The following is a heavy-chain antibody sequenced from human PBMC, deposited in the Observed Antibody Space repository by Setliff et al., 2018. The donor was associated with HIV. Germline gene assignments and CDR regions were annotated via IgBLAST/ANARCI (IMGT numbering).Heavy chain of an antibody. V-gene: IGHV1-24*01. Sequence: ASVKVSCKVSGYTVTELSINWVRQAPGKGPEWMGGFDPEDNKIVYAQKFQGRFTISRDNARNSFYLQMNSLRVDDTAVYFCARDKWASGFDFWGHGTLVTVSS. CDR2: FDPEDNKI. CDR1: GYTVTELS. CDR3: ARDKWASGFDF. J-gene: IGHJ4*01. D-gene: IGHD1-26*01.